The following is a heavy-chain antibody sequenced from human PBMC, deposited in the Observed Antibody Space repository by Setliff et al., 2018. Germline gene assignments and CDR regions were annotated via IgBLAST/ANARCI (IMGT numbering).Heavy chain of an antibody. D-gene: IGHD2-8*01. J-gene: IGHJ4*02. CDR3: LRLVRYCTKIACQATSGDEV. Sequence: ASVKVSCKASGYSLSNSILSWVRQAPGQGLEWVGWISAYNGKTYSAQKFQDRVTLTTHTSTNMGYLELRDLRSDDTAVYYCLRLVRYCTKIACQATSGDEVWGLGTLVTVSS. CDR2: ISAYNGKT. V-gene: IGHV1-18*01. CDR1: GYSLSNSI.